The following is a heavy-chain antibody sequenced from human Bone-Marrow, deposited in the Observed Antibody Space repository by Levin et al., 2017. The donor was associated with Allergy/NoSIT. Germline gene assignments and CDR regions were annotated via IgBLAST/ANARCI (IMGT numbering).Heavy chain of an antibody. J-gene: IGHJ4*02. CDR2: IFPSDSDT. Sequence: PGESLKISCQASGYSFTSYWFGWVRQRPGKGLEWMGLIFPSDSDTRVSPSFQGQIIMSVDKSISTAYLQWRSLKASDSAMYYCARRDSDGSNSFDYWGQGTLVTVSS. CDR1: GYSFTSYW. D-gene: IGHD4-23*01. CDR3: ARRDSDGSNSFDY. V-gene: IGHV5-51*01.